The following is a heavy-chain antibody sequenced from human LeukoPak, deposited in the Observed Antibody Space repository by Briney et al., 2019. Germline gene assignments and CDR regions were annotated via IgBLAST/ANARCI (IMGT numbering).Heavy chain of an antibody. Sequence: PGGSLRLSCAASGFTFSNAWMSWVRQAPGKGLERVGRIKSKTDGGTTDYAAPVKGRFTISRDDSKNTLYLQMNSLKTEDTAVYYCTTDAWCSGGSCYPYGFCFDYWGQGTLVTVSS. CDR1: GFTFSNAW. J-gene: IGHJ4*02. V-gene: IGHV3-15*01. D-gene: IGHD2-15*01. CDR3: TTDAWCSGGSCYPYGFCFDY. CDR2: IKSKTDGGTT.